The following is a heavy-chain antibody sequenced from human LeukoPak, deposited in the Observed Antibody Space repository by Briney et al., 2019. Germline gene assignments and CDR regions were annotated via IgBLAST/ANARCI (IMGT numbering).Heavy chain of an antibody. Sequence: GGSLRLSCAASGFTFDDYAMNWVRQAPGKGLEWVSSISSSSSYIYYADSVKGRFTISRDNAKNSLYLQMNSLRAEDTAVYYCAELGITMIGGVWGKGTTVTISS. CDR1: GFTFDDYA. CDR2: ISSSSSYI. CDR3: AELGITMIGGV. J-gene: IGHJ6*04. D-gene: IGHD3-10*02. V-gene: IGHV3-21*01.